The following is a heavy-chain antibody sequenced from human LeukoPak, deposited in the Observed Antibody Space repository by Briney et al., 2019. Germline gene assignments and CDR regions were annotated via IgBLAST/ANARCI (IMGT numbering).Heavy chain of an antibody. CDR3: AKDRRRYYYYGMDV. CDR2: IWYDGSNK. J-gene: IGHJ6*02. Sequence: GGSLRLSCAASGFSFKDTGMHWVRQAPGKGLEWVAVIWYDGSNKYYADSVKGRFTISRDNSKNTLYLQMNSLRAGDTAVYYCAKDRRRYYYYGMDVWGQGTTVTVSS. V-gene: IGHV3-30*02. CDR1: GFSFKDTG.